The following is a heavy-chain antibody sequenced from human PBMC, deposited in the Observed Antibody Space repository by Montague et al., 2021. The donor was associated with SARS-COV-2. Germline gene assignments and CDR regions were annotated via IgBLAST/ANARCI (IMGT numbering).Heavy chain of an antibody. CDR2: VHYSGGT. D-gene: IGHD6-13*01. V-gene: IGHV4-39*01. Sequence: SETLSLTCSVSGASIRTSGYYWGWVRKSPGKGLEWIGSVHYSGGTNYNPSLESRITIYVDTSKNMFSLRLRSVTAADTAVYYCARGISSWWAVGHWGQGILVTVSS. J-gene: IGHJ4*02. CDR1: GASIRTSGYY. CDR3: ARGISSWWAVGH.